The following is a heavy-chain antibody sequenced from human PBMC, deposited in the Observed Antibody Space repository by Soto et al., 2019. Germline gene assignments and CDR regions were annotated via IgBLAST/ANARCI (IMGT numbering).Heavy chain of an antibody. CDR3: AKDPPTWYDFWSGYYYFDY. D-gene: IGHD3-3*01. V-gene: IGHV3-23*01. CDR1: GFTFSSYA. CDR2: ISGSGGST. J-gene: IGHJ4*02. Sequence: VGSLRLSCAASGFTFSSYAMSWVRQAPGKGLEWVSAISGSGGSTYYADSVKGRFTISRDNSKNTLYLQMNSLRAEDTAVYYCAKDPPTWYDFWSGYYYFDYWGQGTLVTAPQ.